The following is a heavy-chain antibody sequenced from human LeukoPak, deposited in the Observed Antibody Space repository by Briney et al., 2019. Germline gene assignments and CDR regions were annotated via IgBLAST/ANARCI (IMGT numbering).Heavy chain of an antibody. CDR1: GGTFSSYA. V-gene: IGHV1-69*04. CDR3: ARVGEDCSGGSCYVLFDY. CDR2: IIPILGIA. Sequence: ASVKVSCMASGGTFSSYAISWVRQAPGQGLEWMGRIIPILGIANYAQKFQGRVTITADKSTSTAYMELSSLRSEDTAVYYCARVGEDCSGGSCYVLFDYWGQGTLVTLSS. D-gene: IGHD2-15*01. J-gene: IGHJ4*02.